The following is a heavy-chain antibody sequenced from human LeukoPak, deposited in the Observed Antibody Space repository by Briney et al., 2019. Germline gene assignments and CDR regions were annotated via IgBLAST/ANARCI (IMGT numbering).Heavy chain of an antibody. CDR1: GDSISSGDYY. D-gene: IGHD3-10*01. Sequence: SQTLSLTCTVSGDSISSGDYYWSWIRQPAGKGLEWIGRISSSGSTNYNPSLKSRVTISVDTSKNQFSLKLSSVTAADTAVYYCARVMVRGVIISRRKNWFDPWGQGTLVTVS. CDR3: ARVMVRGVIISRRKNWFDP. CDR2: ISSSGST. J-gene: IGHJ5*02. V-gene: IGHV4-61*02.